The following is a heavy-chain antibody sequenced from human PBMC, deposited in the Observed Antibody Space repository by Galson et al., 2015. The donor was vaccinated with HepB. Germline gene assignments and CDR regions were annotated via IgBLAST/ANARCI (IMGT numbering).Heavy chain of an antibody. V-gene: IGHV3-7*03. CDR2: IKQDGSEK. J-gene: IGHJ4*02. CDR3: ARQKSGNYFFDY. CDR1: GFTFSSYW. Sequence: ASGFTFSSYWMSWVRQAPGKGLEWVANIKQDGSEKYYVDSVKGRLTISRDNAKNSLYLQVNSLRAEDTAVYYCARQKSGNYFFDYWGQGTLVTVSS. D-gene: IGHD1-26*01.